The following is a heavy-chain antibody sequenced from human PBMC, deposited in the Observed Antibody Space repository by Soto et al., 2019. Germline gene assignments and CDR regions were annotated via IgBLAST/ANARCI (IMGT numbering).Heavy chain of an antibody. V-gene: IGHV6-1*01. J-gene: IGHJ6*02. CDR3: ARGYPGQPGRRSISSCGMDV. CDR1: GDSVSSNRAA. D-gene: IGHD1-26*01. Sequence: SQTLSLTCAISGDSVSSNRAAWNWIRQSPSRSLEWLGRTYYRSKWYNDYAVSVKSRITINPDTSKNQFSLQLNSVTPEDTAVYYCARGYPGQPGRRSISSCGMDVWGQGTTVTVSS. CDR2: TYYRSKWYN.